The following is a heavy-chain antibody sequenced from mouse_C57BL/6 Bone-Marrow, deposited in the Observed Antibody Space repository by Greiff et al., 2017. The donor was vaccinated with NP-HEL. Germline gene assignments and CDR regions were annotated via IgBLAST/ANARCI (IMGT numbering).Heavy chain of an antibody. V-gene: IGHV1-15*01. CDR2: IDPETGGT. D-gene: IGHD5-1*01. CDR1: GYTFTDYE. J-gene: IGHJ2*01. CDR3: TEGYLYYFDY. Sequence: VKLQQSGAELVRPGASVTLSCKASGYTFTDYEMHWVKQTPVHGLEWIGAIDPETGGTAYNQKFKGKAILTADKSSSTAYMELRSLTSEDSAVYYCTEGYLYYFDYWGQGTTLTVSS.